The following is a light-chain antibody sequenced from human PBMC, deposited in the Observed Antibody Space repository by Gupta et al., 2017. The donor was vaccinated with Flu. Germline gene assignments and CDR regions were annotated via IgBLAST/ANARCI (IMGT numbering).Light chain of an antibody. CDR1: QCISIN. CDR3: QQYNTWPRT. V-gene: IGKV3-15*01. CDR2: GAS. J-gene: IGKJ1*01. Sequence: PATLSVSPGEIATLACSAIQCISINVAWYQQTPGQAPMLLISGASASAPGIPDRFSGSGSGTDFTLTISSLQSEDLAVYYCQQYNTWPRTFGQGTKVEVK.